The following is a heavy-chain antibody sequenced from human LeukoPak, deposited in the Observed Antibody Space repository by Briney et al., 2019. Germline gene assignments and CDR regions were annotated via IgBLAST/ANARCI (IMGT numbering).Heavy chain of an antibody. CDR3: AKDRRRDGYNRIDY. CDR1: GFTFSSYG. Sequence: PGGSLRLSCVASGFTFSSYGMHWVRQAPGKGLEWVAVIWFDGSDEFYADSVKGRFSISRDNSKNTLYLQMNSLRDEDTAVYYCAKDRRRDGYNRIDYWGQGTLVTVSS. D-gene: IGHD5-24*01. V-gene: IGHV3-33*06. CDR2: IWFDGSDE. J-gene: IGHJ4*02.